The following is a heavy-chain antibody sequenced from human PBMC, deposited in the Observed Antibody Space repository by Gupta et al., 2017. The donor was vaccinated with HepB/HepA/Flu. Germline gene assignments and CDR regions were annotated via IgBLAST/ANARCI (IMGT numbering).Heavy chain of an antibody. CDR1: GFTFSSYA. Sequence: EVQLLESGGGLVQPGGSLRLSCAASGFTFSSYAMRWVRQAPGKGLECVSVIIGSGYSTYYADSVKGRFTISRDNSKNTLYLQMNSLRAEDTAVYYCAKDHSRGPTVITPDYWGQGTLVTVSS. CDR3: AKDHSRGPTVITPDY. J-gene: IGHJ4*02. D-gene: IGHD4-23*01. V-gene: IGHV3-23*01. CDR2: IIGSGYST.